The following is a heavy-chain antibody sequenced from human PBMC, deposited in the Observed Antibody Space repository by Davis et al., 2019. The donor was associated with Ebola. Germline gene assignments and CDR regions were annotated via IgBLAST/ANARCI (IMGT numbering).Heavy chain of an antibody. D-gene: IGHD3-10*01. CDR2: ITHSGST. J-gene: IGHJ4*02. CDR1: GFTFRDYY. CDR3: ARGVRGVIGY. Sequence: GSLRLSCAASGFTFRDYYMSWIRQAPGKGLEWIGEITHSGSTNYNPSLKSRVTISVDTSKNQFSLKLTSVTAADTAVYYWARGVRGVIGYWGQGTLVTVSS. V-gene: IGHV4-34*01.